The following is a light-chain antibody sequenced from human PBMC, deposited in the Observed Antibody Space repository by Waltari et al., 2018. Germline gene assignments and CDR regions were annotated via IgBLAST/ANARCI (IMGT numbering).Light chain of an antibody. V-gene: IGKV1-39*01. J-gene: IGKJ3*01. CDR2: DAS. CDR3: QQTYKSPPT. Sequence: DVLVPQSHSSLSASVGDRVTITCRASHYIANFLNWYQHMPGKAPRLLIHDASTLQPGVSPRFSGSTSGTDFILTIDNLHPEDFATYYCQQTYKSPPTFGPGTKVDV. CDR1: HYIANF.